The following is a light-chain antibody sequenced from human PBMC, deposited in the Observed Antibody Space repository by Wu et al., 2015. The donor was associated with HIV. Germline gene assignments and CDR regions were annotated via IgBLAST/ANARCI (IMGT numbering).Light chain of an antibody. CDR3: QQYDSSPRT. J-gene: IGKJ1*01. Sequence: EIVLTQSPGTLSLSPGERATLSCRASQTVSSTYLAWYQQKPGQAPRLLICGASVRATGIPDRFSGSGSGTDFTLTVSRLEPEDFAVYYCQQYDSSPRTFGQGTNVEIK. V-gene: IGKV3-20*01. CDR2: GAS. CDR1: QTVSSTY.